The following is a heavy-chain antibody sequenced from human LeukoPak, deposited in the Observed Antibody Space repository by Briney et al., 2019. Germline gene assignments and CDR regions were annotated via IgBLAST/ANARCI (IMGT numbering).Heavy chain of an antibody. J-gene: IGHJ2*01. V-gene: IGHV4-39*07. Sequence: SETLSLTCTVSGGSISSSSYYWGWIRQPPGKGLEWIGSIYYSGSTYYNPSLKSRVTISVDTSKNQFSLKLSSVTAVDTAVYYCARDYGYGDYDPFDLWGRGTLVTVSS. CDR1: GGSISSSSYY. CDR3: ARDYGYGDYDPFDL. D-gene: IGHD4-17*01. CDR2: IYYSGST.